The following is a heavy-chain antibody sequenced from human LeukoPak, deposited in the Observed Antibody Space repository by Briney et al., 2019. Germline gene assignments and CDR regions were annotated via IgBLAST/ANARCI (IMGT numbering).Heavy chain of an antibody. CDR1: GGSISSGGYS. J-gene: IGHJ4*02. Sequence: SETLSLTCAVSGGSISSGGYSWSWIRQPPGKGLEWIGYIYHSGSTYYNPSLKSRVTISVDRSKNQFSLKLSSVTAADTAVYYCARGYCSGASCYYNYWGQGTLVTVSS. D-gene: IGHD2-15*01. V-gene: IGHV4-30-2*01. CDR3: ARGYCSGASCYYNY. CDR2: IYHSGST.